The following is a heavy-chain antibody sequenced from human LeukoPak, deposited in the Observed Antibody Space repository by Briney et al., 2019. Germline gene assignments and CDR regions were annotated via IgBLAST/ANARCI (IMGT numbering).Heavy chain of an antibody. J-gene: IGHJ4*02. V-gene: IGHV1-46*01. Sequence: ASVKVSCKASGYTFTSYYMHWVRQAPGQGLEWMGISNPSGGSTSYAQKFQGRVTMTRDTSTSTVYMELSSLRSEDTAVYYCARSITMVRGAHGTHFDYWGQGTLVTVSS. D-gene: IGHD3-10*01. CDR3: ARSITMVRGAHGTHFDY. CDR2: SNPSGGST. CDR1: GYTFTSYY.